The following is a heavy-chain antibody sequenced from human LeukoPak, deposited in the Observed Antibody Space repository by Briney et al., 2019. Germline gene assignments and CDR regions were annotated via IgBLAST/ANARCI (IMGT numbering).Heavy chain of an antibody. J-gene: IGHJ6*03. V-gene: IGHV1-2*02. CDR3: AVGGSNYYFYYYMDV. D-gene: IGHD3-16*01. Sequence: GASVKVSCKASGYTFTGYYMHWVRQAPGQGLEWMGWINPNSGGTNYAQKFQGRVTMTRDTSISTAYMELSSLRSEDTAVYYCAVGGSNYYFYYYMDVWGKGTTVTVSS. CDR1: GYTFTGYY. CDR2: INPNSGGT.